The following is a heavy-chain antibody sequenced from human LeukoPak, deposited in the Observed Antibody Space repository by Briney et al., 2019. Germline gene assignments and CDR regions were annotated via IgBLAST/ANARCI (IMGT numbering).Heavy chain of an antibody. V-gene: IGHV4-34*01. D-gene: IGHD3-16*01. CDR3: ARARRGRDLGADY. Sequence: PSETLSLTCAVYGGSFSGYYWSWIRQPPGKGLEWIGEINHSGSTNYNPSLKSRVTISVDTSKNQFSLKLSSVTAADTAVYYCARARRGRDLGADYWGQGTLVTVSS. CDR1: GGSFSGYY. CDR2: INHSGST. J-gene: IGHJ4*02.